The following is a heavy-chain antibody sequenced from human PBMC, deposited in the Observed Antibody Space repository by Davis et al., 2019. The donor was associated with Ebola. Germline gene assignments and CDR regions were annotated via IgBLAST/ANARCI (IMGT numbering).Heavy chain of an antibody. CDR3: AKRVEYSSSSAYFDY. Sequence: GESLKISCAASGFTFSGYAMSWVRQAPGTGLEWVSAVSDTGGDTYYAGSVKGRFTISRDNSKNTLYLQMNSLRAEDTAIYYCAKRVEYSSSSAYFDYWGQGTQVTVSS. D-gene: IGHD6-6*01. J-gene: IGHJ4*02. V-gene: IGHV3-23*01. CDR1: GFTFSGYA. CDR2: VSDTGGDT.